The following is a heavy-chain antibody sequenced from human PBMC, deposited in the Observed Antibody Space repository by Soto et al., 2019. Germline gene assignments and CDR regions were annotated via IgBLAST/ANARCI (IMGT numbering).Heavy chain of an antibody. CDR1: GFSCSSNW. CDR3: AREIVVARGASYFDY. Sequence: GGSLRLSCVGSGFSCSSNWMTWVRQAPGKGPEWLGNIRQDGSEKNYVDSAKGRFTISRDNAKNSLYLQMNSLRAEDTAVYYCAREIVVARGASYFDYWGPGTLVTVSS. D-gene: IGHD2-2*01. J-gene: IGHJ4*02. V-gene: IGHV3-7*04. CDR2: IRQDGSEK.